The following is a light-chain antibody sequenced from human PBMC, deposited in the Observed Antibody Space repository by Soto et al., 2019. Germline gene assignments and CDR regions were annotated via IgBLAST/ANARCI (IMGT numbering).Light chain of an antibody. CDR1: QSVSSSY. Sequence: EIVLTQSPATLSLSPGERATLSCGASQSVSSSYLAWYQQKPGLAPRLLIYDSSSSATGLPDRFSGSWSGTDVTLTSSRLAAEDFAAYYCQQYGCSTITFGQGTRLEIK. CDR3: QQYGCSTIT. CDR2: DSS. V-gene: IGKV3D-20*01. J-gene: IGKJ5*01.